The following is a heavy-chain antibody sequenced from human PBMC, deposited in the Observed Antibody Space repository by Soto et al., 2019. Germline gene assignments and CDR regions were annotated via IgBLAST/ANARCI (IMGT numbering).Heavy chain of an antibody. D-gene: IGHD4-17*01. Sequence: SXTWSLTCAVSGGSISSGGYYWSWIRQHPGKGLEWIGYIYHSGTTYYNPSLKSRVTISVDTSKNQFSLKLSSVTAADTAVYYCARGVTTVTTFDYWGQGTLVTVSS. V-gene: IGHV4-31*11. CDR2: IYHSGTT. J-gene: IGHJ4*02. CDR3: ARGVTTVTTFDY. CDR1: GGSISSGGYY.